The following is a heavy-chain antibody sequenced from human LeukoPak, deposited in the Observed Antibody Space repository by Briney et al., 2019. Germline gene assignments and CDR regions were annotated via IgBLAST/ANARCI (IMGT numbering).Heavy chain of an antibody. CDR2: FDLEDGET. D-gene: IGHD3-16*02. V-gene: IGHV1-24*01. CDR1: GYTLTELS. CDR3: GTGRPMITFGGVIVEYYFDY. Sequence: ASVKVSCKVSGYTLTELSMHWVRQAPGKGLEWMGGFDLEDGETIYAQKFQGRVTMTEDTSTDTAYMEVSSLRSEDTAVYYCGTGRPMITFGGVIVEYYFDYWGQGSLVTVSS. J-gene: IGHJ4*02.